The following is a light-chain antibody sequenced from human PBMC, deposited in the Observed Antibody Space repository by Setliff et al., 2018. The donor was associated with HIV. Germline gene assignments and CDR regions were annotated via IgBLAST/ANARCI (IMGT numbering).Light chain of an antibody. CDR3: ASYRPNDLGV. CDR2: DVS. Sequence: QSVLIQPASVSGSPGQSVTVSCTGTSSDVGSYDFVSWYQQLPGKALKLLIYDVSDRPSGVSHHFSGSKSGNTASLTISGLQSEDEADYYCASYRPNDLGVFGTGTKVTVL. CDR1: SSDVGSYDF. V-gene: IGLV2-14*03. J-gene: IGLJ1*01.